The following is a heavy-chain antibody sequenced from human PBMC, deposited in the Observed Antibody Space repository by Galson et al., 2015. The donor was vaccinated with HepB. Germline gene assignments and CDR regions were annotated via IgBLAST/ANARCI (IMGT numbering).Heavy chain of an antibody. V-gene: IGHV1-24*01. CDR1: GYTLTELS. CDR2: FDPEDGET. J-gene: IGHJ4*02. D-gene: IGHD3-22*01. CDR3: ASSTYYYDSSGYYPFDY. Sequence: SVKVSCKVSGYTLTELSMHWVRQAPGKGLEWMGGFDPEDGETIYAQKFQGRVTMTEDTSTDTAYMELSSLRSEDTAVYYCASSTYYYDSSGYYPFDYWGQGTLVTVSS.